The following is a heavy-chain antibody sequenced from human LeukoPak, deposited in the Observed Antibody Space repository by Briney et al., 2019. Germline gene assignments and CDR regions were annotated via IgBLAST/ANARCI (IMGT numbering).Heavy chain of an antibody. D-gene: IGHD2-2*02. CDR3: ARELRYCSSTSCYSYFDY. CDR2: ISSSRSYI. Sequence: GGSLRLSCAASGFTFSSYSMNWVRQAPGKGLEWVSSISSSRSYIYYADSVKGRFTISRDNAKNSLYLQMNSLRAEDTAVYYCARELRYCSSTSCYSYFDYWGQGTLVTVSS. V-gene: IGHV3-21*01. CDR1: GFTFSSYS. J-gene: IGHJ4*02.